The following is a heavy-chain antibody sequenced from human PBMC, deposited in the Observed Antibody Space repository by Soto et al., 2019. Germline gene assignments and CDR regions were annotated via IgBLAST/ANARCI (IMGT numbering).Heavy chain of an antibody. CDR1: GGPITSDNW. V-gene: IGHV4-4*02. CDR3: TKDHTVADAFDI. Sequence: QVQLQESGPGLVRPSGTLSLTCAVSGGPITSDNWYNWVRQPPAKGLEWIGEIHHSGATNYSPSLKSRVTISVDKSKNQFSLELTSVTAADTAMYYCTKDHTVADAFDIWGQGTMVTVSS. CDR2: IHHSGAT. J-gene: IGHJ3*02. D-gene: IGHD2-21*01.